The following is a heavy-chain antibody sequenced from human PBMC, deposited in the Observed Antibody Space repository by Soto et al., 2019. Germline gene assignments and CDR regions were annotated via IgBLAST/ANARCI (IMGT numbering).Heavy chain of an antibody. D-gene: IGHD3-22*01. J-gene: IGHJ4*02. CDR3: AIDTTPHYYYDSSGYLGL. V-gene: IGHV1-69*13. CDR2: VIPIFGTA. Sequence: SVKVSCKASGGTFSSYAISWVRQAPGQGLEWMGGVIPIFGTANYAQKFQGRVTITADESTGTAYMELSSLRSEDTAVYYCAIDTTPHYYYDSSGYLGLWGQGTLVTVSS. CDR1: GGTFSSYA.